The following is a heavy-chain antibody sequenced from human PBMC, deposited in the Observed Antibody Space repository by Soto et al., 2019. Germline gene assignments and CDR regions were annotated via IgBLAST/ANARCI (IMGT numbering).Heavy chain of an antibody. V-gene: IGHV3-21*01. CDR2: ISSSSGHI. CDR1: GVTFSSYS. Sequence: GSSLRLNCADSGVTFSSYSMNWVRQAPGKGLEWVSSISSSSGHIYYADSLKGRFTISRDNAKNSLYLQMNSLRAEDTAVYYCTRHWLATREFDYWGQGTLVTVSS. CDR3: TRHWLATREFDY. J-gene: IGHJ4*02. D-gene: IGHD1-26*01.